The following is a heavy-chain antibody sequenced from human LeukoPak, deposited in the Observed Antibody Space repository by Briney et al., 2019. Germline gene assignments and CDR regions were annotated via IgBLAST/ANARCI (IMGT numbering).Heavy chain of an antibody. D-gene: IGHD6-19*01. Sequence: SQTLSLTCDISGDSVSSNNGAWNWIRQSPSRGLEWLERTYYRSKRYNDYAGSLNGRITISPDTSKNQFSLHLNSVTPEDTAVYYCARDLGNTGWYTFDYWGQGILVTVSS. CDR2: TYYRSKRYN. V-gene: IGHV6-1*01. CDR1: GDSVSSNNGA. J-gene: IGHJ4*02. CDR3: ARDLGNTGWYTFDY.